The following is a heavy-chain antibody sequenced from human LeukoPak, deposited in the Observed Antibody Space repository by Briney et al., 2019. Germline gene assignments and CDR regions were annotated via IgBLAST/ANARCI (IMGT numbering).Heavy chain of an antibody. J-gene: IGHJ4*02. D-gene: IGHD3-10*01. CDR3: ARDGLWFGESYYFDY. CDR2: ISYDGSNK. V-gene: IGHV3-30*04. CDR1: GFTFSSYA. Sequence: GGSLRLSCAPSGFTFSSYAMHWVRQAPGKGLEWVAVISYDGSNKYYADSEKGRFTLSRDNSKNTLYLQMNSLRAEDTAVYYCARDGLWFGESYYFDYWGQGTLVTVSS.